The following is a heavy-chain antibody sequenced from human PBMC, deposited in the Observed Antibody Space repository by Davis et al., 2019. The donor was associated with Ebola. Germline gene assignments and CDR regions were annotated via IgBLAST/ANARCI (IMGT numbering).Heavy chain of an antibody. CDR3: ARQRWLQLWYFDY. J-gene: IGHJ4*02. CDR1: GFTFSSYW. Sequence: GGSLRFSCAASGFTFSSYWMSWVRQAPGKGLEWVANIKQDGSEKYYVDSVKGRFTISRDNAKNSLYLQMNSLRAEDTAVYYCARQRWLQLWYFDYWGQGTLVTVSS. CDR2: IKQDGSEK. D-gene: IGHD5-24*01. V-gene: IGHV3-7*01.